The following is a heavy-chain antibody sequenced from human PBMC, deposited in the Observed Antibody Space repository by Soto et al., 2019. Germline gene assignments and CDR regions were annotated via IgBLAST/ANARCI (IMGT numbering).Heavy chain of an antibody. D-gene: IGHD3-10*01. CDR3: TRDPGRSWFDP. CDR1: GYTFTSYG. J-gene: IGHJ5*02. V-gene: IGHV1-18*01. Sequence: GASVKVSCKASGYTFTSYGISWVRQAPGQGLEWMGWISAYNGNTNYAQKLQGRVTMTTDTSTSTAYMELSSLTSEDTAVYYCTRDPGRSWFDPWGQGTLVTVSS. CDR2: ISAYNGNT.